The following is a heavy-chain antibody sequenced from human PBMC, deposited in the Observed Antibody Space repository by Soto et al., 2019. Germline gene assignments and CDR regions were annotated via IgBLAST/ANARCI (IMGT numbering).Heavy chain of an antibody. V-gene: IGHV1-69*02. CDR3: ATSYGSGSTHFDS. D-gene: IGHD3-10*01. Sequence: QVQLVQSGAEVMKPGSSVRVSCTTSGGTFNFYTINWVRQAPGQGLEWVGRVNPIVGMSNSAQKFQGRVTITADKSTNIAYMYVTRMKSEDTAVYYCATSYGSGSTHFDSWGQGTLVTVSS. CDR1: GGTFNFYT. J-gene: IGHJ4*02. CDR2: VNPIVGMS.